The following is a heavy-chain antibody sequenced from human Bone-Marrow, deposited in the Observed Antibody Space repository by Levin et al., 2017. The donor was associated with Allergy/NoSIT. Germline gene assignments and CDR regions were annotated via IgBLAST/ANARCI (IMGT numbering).Heavy chain of an antibody. J-gene: IGHJ4*02. Sequence: PSETLSLTCSVSGGSINSGDHFWSWVRQPPGKGLEWIGYIYYSRSTSYSPSLKSRLTISVDTSKNQFSLKLNSVTAADTAVYFCARSGSLAAMTSYYFDSWGQGTLVTVSS. V-gene: IGHV4-30-4*01. D-gene: IGHD3-10*01. CDR1: GGSINSGDHF. CDR3: ARSGSLAAMTSYYFDS. CDR2: IYYSRST.